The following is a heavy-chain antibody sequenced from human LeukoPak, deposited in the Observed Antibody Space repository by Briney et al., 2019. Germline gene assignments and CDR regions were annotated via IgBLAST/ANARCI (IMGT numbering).Heavy chain of an antibody. D-gene: IGHD2-2*01. J-gene: IGHJ6*03. CDR3: AKDHCSSNSCYDYYYYMDV. CDR1: GFTFSSYA. Sequence: GGSVRLSCAASGFTFSSYAMSWVRQAPGKGLEWVSAISGSGGSTYYADSVKGRFTISRDNSKNTLYLQMNSLRAEDTAVYYCAKDHCSSNSCYDYYYYMDVWGKGTTVTVSS. CDR2: ISGSGGST. V-gene: IGHV3-23*01.